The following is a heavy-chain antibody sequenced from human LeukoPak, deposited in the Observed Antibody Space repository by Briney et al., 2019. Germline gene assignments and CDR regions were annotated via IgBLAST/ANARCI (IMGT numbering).Heavy chain of an antibody. J-gene: IGHJ4*02. V-gene: IGHV3-21*04. CDR3: AKDLLRWSFDY. CDR1: GFTFSSYH. D-gene: IGHD4-23*01. Sequence: GGSLRLSCEVSGFTFSSYHMNWVRQAPGKGLEWVSSIGSSGSYIYYADSLTGRFTISRDNAKNSLYLQMNSLRADDTAVYYCAKDLLRWSFDYWGQGTLVTVSS. CDR2: IGSSGSYI.